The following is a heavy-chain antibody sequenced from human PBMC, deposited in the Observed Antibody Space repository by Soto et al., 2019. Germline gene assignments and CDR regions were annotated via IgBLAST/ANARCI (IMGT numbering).Heavy chain of an antibody. CDR2: ISGSGYNS. V-gene: IGHV3-23*01. CDR1: GFTFSKYA. CDR3: AYWV. Sequence: GGYPRLSSAAYGFTFSKYAMTWARQAPGKGLEWVSAISGSGYNSYYADSVDGRFTISRDNSKNTLFLQMDSLRVEDTAVYYFAYWVGGR. D-gene: IGHD2-8*02. J-gene: IGHJ2*01.